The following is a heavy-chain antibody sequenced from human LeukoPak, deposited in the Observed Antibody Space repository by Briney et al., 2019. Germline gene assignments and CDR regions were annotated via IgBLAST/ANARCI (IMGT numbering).Heavy chain of an antibody. Sequence: ASVKVSCKASGYTFTSYYMHWVRQAPGQGLEWMGIINPSGGSTSYAQKLQGRVTMTTDTSTSTAYMELRSLRSDDTAVYYCARAVSMDALEDYWGQGTLVTVSS. CDR3: ARAVSMDALEDY. D-gene: IGHD3/OR15-3a*01. J-gene: IGHJ4*02. CDR2: INPSGGST. CDR1: GYTFTSYY. V-gene: IGHV1-46*01.